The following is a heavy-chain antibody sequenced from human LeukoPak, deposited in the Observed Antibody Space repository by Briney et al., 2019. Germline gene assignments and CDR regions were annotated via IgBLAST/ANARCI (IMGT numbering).Heavy chain of an antibody. Sequence: SVKVSCKASGGTFSSYAISWVRQAPGQGLEWMGGIIPIFGTANYAQKFQGRVTITADESTSTAYMELSSLGSEDTAVYYCARGGIAAAGAPFGFGTLDVWGQGTTVTVSS. J-gene: IGHJ6*02. CDR1: GGTFSSYA. CDR3: ARGGIAAAGAPFGFGTLDV. D-gene: IGHD6-13*01. V-gene: IGHV1-69*13. CDR2: IIPIFGTA.